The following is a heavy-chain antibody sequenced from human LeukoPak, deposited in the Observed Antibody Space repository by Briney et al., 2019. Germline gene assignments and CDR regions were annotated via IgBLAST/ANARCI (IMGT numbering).Heavy chain of an antibody. CDR3: AKDLSGIAVAGTPLGDY. CDR1: GFTFSNSA. D-gene: IGHD6-19*01. CDR2: ISGSGGNT. V-gene: IGHV3-23*01. Sequence: GGSLRLSCAASGFTFSNSAMSWVRQAPGKGLEWVSHISGSGGNTYHADSVKGRFTISRDNSKNTLYLQMNSLRAEDTAVYYCAKDLSGIAVAGTPLGDYWGQGTLVTVSS. J-gene: IGHJ4*02.